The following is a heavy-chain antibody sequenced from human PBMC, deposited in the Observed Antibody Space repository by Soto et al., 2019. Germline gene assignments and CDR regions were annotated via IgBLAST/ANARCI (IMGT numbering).Heavy chain of an antibody. Sequence: SETLSLTCAVYGGSFSGYYWSWIRQPPGKGLEWIGEINHSGSTNYNPSLKSRVTISVDTSKNQFSLKLSSVTAADTAVYYCARTSRRGSISWLVYSYNGMDVWGQAPTVTGSS. CDR3: ARTSRRGSISWLVYSYNGMDV. J-gene: IGHJ6*02. CDR2: INHSGST. D-gene: IGHD6-13*01. V-gene: IGHV4-34*01. CDR1: GGSFSGYY.